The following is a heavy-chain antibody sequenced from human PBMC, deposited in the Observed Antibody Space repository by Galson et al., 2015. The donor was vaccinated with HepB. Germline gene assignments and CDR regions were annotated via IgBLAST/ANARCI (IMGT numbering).Heavy chain of an antibody. J-gene: IGHJ3*02. CDR3: AKDIHRVQGVDDAFDI. CDR2: ISWNSGKI. CDR1: GFTFDDYA. Sequence: SLRLSCAASGFTFDDYAMHWVRQAPGKGLEWVSGISWNSGKIDYADSVKGRFTASRDNAKNSLYLQMNSLRAEDTALYYCAKDIHRVQGVDDAFDIWGQGTMVTVSS. D-gene: IGHD3-10*01. V-gene: IGHV3-9*01.